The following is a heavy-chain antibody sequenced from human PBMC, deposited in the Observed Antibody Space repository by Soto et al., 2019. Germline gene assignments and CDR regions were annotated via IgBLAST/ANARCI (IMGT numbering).Heavy chain of an antibody. CDR1: GFTFSSYG. J-gene: IGHJ4*02. CDR2: IWYDGSNK. CDR3: ARKGSGDDFALGY. D-gene: IGHD1-26*01. Sequence: QVQLVESGGGVVQPGRSLRLSCAASGFTFSSYGMHWVRQAPGKGLEWVAVIWYDGSNKYYADSVKGRFTISRDNSKNTLYLQMNSLRAEDTAVYYCARKGSGDDFALGYWGQGTLATVSS. V-gene: IGHV3-33*01.